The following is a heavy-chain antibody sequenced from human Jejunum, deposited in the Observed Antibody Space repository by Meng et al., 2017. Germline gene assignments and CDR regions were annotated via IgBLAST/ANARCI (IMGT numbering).Heavy chain of an antibody. CDR3: VGDGFSIGHHFDY. D-gene: IGHD2-15*01. J-gene: IGHJ4*02. CDR1: GGSMSGYY. V-gene: IGHV4-59*01. CDR2: IYYSGST. Sequence: SETLSLTCTVSGGSMSGYYWSWIRQPPGKGLEWIGYIYYSGSTNYNPSLKSRVTISVDTSKNQSSLKLSSVTAADTAVYYCVGDGFSIGHHFDYWGQGTLVTVSS.